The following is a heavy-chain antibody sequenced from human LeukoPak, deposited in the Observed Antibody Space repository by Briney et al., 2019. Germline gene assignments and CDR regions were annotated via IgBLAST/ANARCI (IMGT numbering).Heavy chain of an antibody. CDR2: FDPEDGET. V-gene: IGHV1-24*01. CDR1: GYTLTELS. J-gene: IGHJ4*02. D-gene: IGHD6-19*01. Sequence: ASVKVSCKVSGYTLTELSMHWVRQAPGKGLEWMGGFDPEDGETIYAQKFQGRVTMTEGTSTDTAYMELSSLRSEDTAVYYCATYIPSSGWYFWGQGTLATVSS. CDR3: ATYIPSSGWYF.